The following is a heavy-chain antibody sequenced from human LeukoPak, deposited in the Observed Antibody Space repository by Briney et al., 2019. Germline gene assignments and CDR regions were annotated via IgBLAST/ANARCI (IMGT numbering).Heavy chain of an antibody. Sequence: GASVKVSCKASGYTFTDYYIHWVRQAPGQGLEWMGGIIPIFGTANYAQKFQGRVTITADESTSTAYMELSSLRSEDTAVYYCARDGAAIPRGMTRDYYYYMDVWGKGTTVTVSS. CDR1: GYTFTDYY. J-gene: IGHJ6*03. CDR3: ARDGAAIPRGMTRDYYYYMDV. V-gene: IGHV1-69*13. D-gene: IGHD3-16*01. CDR2: IIPIFGTA.